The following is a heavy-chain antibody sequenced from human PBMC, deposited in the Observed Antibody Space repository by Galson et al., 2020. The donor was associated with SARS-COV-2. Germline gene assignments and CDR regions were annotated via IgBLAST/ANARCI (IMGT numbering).Heavy chain of an antibody. CDR1: GGSISNYY. CDR2: IYTGGST. J-gene: IGHJ2*01. V-gene: IGHV4-4*07. CDR3: ARDIITTLENFWDFDL. D-gene: IGHD1-1*01. Sequence: SETLSLTCTVSGGSISNYYWSWIRQPAGKGLEWIGRIYTGGSTNYNPSLKSRVTMSVDTSKNKFSLRLNSMTAADTAIYYCARDIITTLENFWDFDLWGRGTLVTVAS.